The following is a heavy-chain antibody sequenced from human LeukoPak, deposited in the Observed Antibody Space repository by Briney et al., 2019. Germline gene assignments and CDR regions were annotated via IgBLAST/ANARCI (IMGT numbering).Heavy chain of an antibody. CDR3: ARGPFHDFWSGLGY. CDR2: IYSGGST. CDR1: GFTVSSNY. V-gene: IGHV3-66*02. D-gene: IGHD3-3*01. J-gene: IGHJ4*02. Sequence: GGSLRLSCAASGFTVSSNYMSWVRRAPGKGLKWVSVIYSGGSTYYADSVKGRFTISRDNSKNTLYLQMNSLRAEDTAVYYCARGPFHDFWSGLGYWGQGTLVTVSS.